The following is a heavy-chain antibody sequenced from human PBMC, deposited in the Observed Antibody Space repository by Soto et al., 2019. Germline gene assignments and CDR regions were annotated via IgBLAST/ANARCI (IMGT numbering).Heavy chain of an antibody. J-gene: IGHJ6*02. CDR3: GRGYSYGYYYYYGMDV. Sequence: SETLSLTCAVYGGSFSGYYWSWIRQPPGKGLEWIGEINHSGSTNYNPSLKSRVTISVDTSKNQFSLKLSSVTAADTAVYYCGRGYSYGYYYYYGMDVWGQGTTVTVSS. V-gene: IGHV4-34*01. D-gene: IGHD5-18*01. CDR2: INHSGST. CDR1: GGSFSGYY.